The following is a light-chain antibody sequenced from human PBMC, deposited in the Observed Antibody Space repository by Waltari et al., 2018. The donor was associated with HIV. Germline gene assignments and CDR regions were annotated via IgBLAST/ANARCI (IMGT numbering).Light chain of an antibody. CDR1: SSNIGSNT. J-gene: IGLJ2*01. Sequence: QSVLTQPPSVSAAPGQGVVISCSGGSSNIGSNTANWYHHLPGTAPKLLLYSTDKRPSWVPDRFSGSKSGTSASLAITGLQSEDEGVYYCASWDDSLNGVIFGGGTKVTVL. CDR2: STD. CDR3: ASWDDSLNGVI. V-gene: IGLV1-44*01.